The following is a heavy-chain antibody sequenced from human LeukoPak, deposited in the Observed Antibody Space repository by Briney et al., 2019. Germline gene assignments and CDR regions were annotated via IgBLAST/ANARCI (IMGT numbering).Heavy chain of an antibody. V-gene: IGHV3-48*01. Sequence: GGSLRLSCAASGFTFSSYSMNWVRQAPGKGLEWVSYISSSSSTIYYADSVKGRFTISRDNAKNSLYLQMNSLTAEDTAVYYCAREPTYSSSWYTNCDYWGQGTLVTVSS. CDR1: GFTFSSYS. D-gene: IGHD6-13*01. CDR3: AREPTYSSSWYTNCDY. CDR2: ISSSSSTI. J-gene: IGHJ4*02.